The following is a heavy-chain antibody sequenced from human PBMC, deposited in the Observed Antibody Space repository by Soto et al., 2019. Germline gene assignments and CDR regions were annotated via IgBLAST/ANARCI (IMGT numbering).Heavy chain of an antibody. CDR2: ISSDGSRT. J-gene: IGHJ4*02. V-gene: IGHV3-74*01. D-gene: IGHD3-22*01. CDR3: ARDPGYDKHDWRFDY. Sequence: DVQLVESGGGLAQPGGSLRLSCAASGFTFRSNWMHWVRQAPGKGLVWVSRISSDGSRTSYVDSVKGRFTISRDNAKNTLYLQVDSLRVEDTAIYYCARDPGYDKHDWRFDYWGQGTLVTVSP. CDR1: GFTFRSNW.